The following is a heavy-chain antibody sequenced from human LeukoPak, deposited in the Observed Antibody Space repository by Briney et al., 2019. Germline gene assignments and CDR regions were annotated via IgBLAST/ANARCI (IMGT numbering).Heavy chain of an antibody. Sequence: SETLSLTCTVSGGSISSYYWRWIRQPAGKGLEWIGRIYTSGSTNYNPSLKSRVTMSVDTSKNQFSLKLSSVTGAETGVYYCARDKLPFLEWVFIPDAFDIWGQGTMVTVSS. D-gene: IGHD3-3*01. CDR2: IYTSGST. J-gene: IGHJ3*02. V-gene: IGHV4-4*07. CDR3: ARDKLPFLEWVFIPDAFDI. CDR1: GGSISSYY.